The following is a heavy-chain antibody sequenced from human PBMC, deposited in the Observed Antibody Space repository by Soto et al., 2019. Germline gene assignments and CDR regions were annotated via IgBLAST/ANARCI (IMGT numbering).Heavy chain of an antibody. V-gene: IGHV1-69*08. CDR2: IIPILGIA. CDR3: ERESKVFPMDV. D-gene: IGHD1-20*01. J-gene: IGHJ6*02. CDR1: GGTFSSYT. Sequence: QVQLVQSGAEVKKPGSSVKVSCKASGGTFSSYTISWVRQAPGQGLEWMGRIIPILGIANYAQKFQGRVTITADKSTSTGYMELSSLRSEDTAVYYCERESKVFPMDVWGQGTTVTVSS.